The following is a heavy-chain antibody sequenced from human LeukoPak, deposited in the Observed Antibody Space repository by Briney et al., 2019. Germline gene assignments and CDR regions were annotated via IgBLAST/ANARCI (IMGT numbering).Heavy chain of an antibody. V-gene: IGHV3-53*01. D-gene: IGHD1-1*01. J-gene: IGHJ5*02. Sequence: PGGSLRLSCAASGFSVSNYYMSWVRQAPGKGLEWVSVLYSGGTTYYADSVKGRFTISRDNSKNTPFLQMDSLRPEDTAVYYCVRGTWFDPWGQGTLVTVSS. CDR2: LYSGGTT. CDR3: VRGTWFDP. CDR1: GFSVSNYY.